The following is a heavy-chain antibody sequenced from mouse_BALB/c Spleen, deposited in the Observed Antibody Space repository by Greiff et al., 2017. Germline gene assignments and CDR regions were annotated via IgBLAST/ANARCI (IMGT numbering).Heavy chain of an antibody. CDR2: INPSTGYT. D-gene: IGHD2-12*01. Sequence: VKLMESGAELAKPGASVKMSCKASGYTFTSYWMHWVKQRPGQGLEWIGYINPSTGYTEYNQKFKDKATLTADKSSSTAYMQLSSLTSEDSAVYYCARYYNYAMDYWGQGTSVTVSS. CDR1: GYTFTSYW. CDR3: ARYYNYAMDY. V-gene: IGHV1-7*01. J-gene: IGHJ4*01.